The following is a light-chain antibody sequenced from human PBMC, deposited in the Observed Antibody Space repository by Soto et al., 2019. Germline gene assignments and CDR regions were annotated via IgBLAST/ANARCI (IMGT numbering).Light chain of an antibody. V-gene: IGKV1-5*01. CDR3: QQYNSYS. CDR1: QSISDR. CDR2: DAS. Sequence: DIQMTQSPSTLSASVGDRVTITCRASQSISDRLAWHQRKPGKAPKLLIFDASSLESGVPSRFSGSGSGTEFTLTISSLQPDDFATYYCQQYNSYSFGQGTKVDIK. J-gene: IGKJ1*01.